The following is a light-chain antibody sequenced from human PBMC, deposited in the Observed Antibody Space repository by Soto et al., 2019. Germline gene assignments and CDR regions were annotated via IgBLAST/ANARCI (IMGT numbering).Light chain of an antibody. J-gene: IGKJ1*01. CDR2: GAS. CDR3: HHYSNSEA. CDR1: QSVSSSY. Sequence: IVLTLSPRSLSLSPGERATLSCRASQSVSSSYLAWYQQKPNPAPRLLYKGASSRSTGISDRFGGSWARAVFTLTISMQEHEYSADYCYHHYSNSEAFGQGTKVDIK. V-gene: IGKV3-20*01.